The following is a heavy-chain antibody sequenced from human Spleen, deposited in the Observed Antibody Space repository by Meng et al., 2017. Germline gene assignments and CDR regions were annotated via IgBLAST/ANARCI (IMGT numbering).Heavy chain of an antibody. CDR1: GYTFTSYY. J-gene: IGHJ3*02. Sequence: ASVKVSCKASGYTFTSYYMHWVRQAPGQGLEWMGIINPSGGSTSYAQKFQGRVTMTRDTSTSTVYMELSSLRSEDTAVYYCATYDSSGYYGLDAFDIWGQGAMVTVSS. V-gene: IGHV1-46*01. CDR3: ATYDSSGYYGLDAFDI. D-gene: IGHD3-22*01. CDR2: INPSGGST.